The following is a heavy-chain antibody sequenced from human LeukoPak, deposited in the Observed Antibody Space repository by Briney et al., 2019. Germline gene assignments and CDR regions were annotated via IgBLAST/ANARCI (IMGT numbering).Heavy chain of an antibody. J-gene: IGHJ6*03. D-gene: IGHD5-18*01. V-gene: IGHV4-59*11. Sequence: PSETLSLTCTVSGDSISGQYWGWIRQPPGKGLEWIGSVYYSGSAYYNASLKSRVSVLVDKSKSQFSLRLSTVTAADTAVYYCARVASGYSYGYPHHYYYYMDVWGKGTTVTVSS. CDR3: ARVASGYSYGYPHHYYYYMDV. CDR1: GDSISGQY. CDR2: VYYSGSA.